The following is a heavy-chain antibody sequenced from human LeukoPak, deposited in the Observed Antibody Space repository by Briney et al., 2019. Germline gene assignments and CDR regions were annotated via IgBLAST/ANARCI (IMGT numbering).Heavy chain of an antibody. D-gene: IGHD6-25*01. Sequence: KSSETLSLTCTVSGGSISSSSYYWGWIRQPPGKGLEWIGSIYYSGSTYYNPSLKSRVTISVDTSKNQFSLKLSSVTAADTAVYYCAGERSSGAHLDYWGQGTLVTVSS. CDR3: AGERSSGAHLDY. V-gene: IGHV4-39*07. J-gene: IGHJ4*02. CDR2: IYYSGST. CDR1: GGSISSSSYY.